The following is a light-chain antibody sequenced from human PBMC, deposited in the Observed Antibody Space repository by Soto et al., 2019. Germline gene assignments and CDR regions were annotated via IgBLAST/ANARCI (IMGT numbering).Light chain of an antibody. CDR2: EVN. CDR3: CSYAGRSTPFV. J-gene: IGLJ1*01. CDR1: SGDIGSYNL. Sequence: QSVLTQPASVSGSPGQSITISCTGTSGDIGSYNLVSWYQHHPGKAPQLMIYEVNKRPSGVSDRFSGSKSGNTASLTISGLQSEDETDYYCCSYAGRSTPFVFGTGTKVTVL. V-gene: IGLV2-23*02.